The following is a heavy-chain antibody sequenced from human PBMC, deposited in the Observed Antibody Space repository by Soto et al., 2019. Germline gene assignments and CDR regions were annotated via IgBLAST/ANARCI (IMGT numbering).Heavy chain of an antibody. V-gene: IGHV3-23*01. CDR2: ISGSGGST. D-gene: IGHD4-17*01. CDR3: AKDWWEGYGGPNYYYYYGMDV. CDR1: GFTFSSYA. J-gene: IGHJ6*02. Sequence: SGGSLRLSCAASGFTFSSYAMSWVRQAPGKGLEWVSAISGSGGSTYYADSVKGRFTISRDNSKNTLYLQMNSLRAEDTAVYYCAKDWWEGYGGPNYYYYYGMDVWGQGTTVTVSS.